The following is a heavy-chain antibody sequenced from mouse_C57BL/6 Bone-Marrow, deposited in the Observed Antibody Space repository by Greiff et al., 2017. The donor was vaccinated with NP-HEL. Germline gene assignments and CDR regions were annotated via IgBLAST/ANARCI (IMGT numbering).Heavy chain of an antibody. D-gene: IGHD1-1*01. Sequence: EVKLVESGGGLVKPGGSLKLSCAASGFTFSSYAMSWVRQTPEKRLEWVATISDGGSYTYYPDNVKGRFTISRDNAKNNLYLQMSHLKSEDTAMYYCARDLPLYYGSSFAWFAYWGQGTLVTVSA. J-gene: IGHJ3*01. CDR1: GFTFSSYA. V-gene: IGHV5-4*01. CDR2: ISDGGSYT. CDR3: ARDLPLYYGSSFAWFAY.